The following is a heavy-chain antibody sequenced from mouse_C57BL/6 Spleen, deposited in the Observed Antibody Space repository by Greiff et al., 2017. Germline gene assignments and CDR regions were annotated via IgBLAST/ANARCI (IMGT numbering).Heavy chain of an antibody. J-gene: IGHJ3*01. D-gene: IGHD4-1*01. CDR1: GYTFTSYW. CDR2: IDPNSGGT. Sequence: QVQLQQPGAELVKPGASVKLSCKASGYTFTSYWMHWVKQRPGRGLEWIGRIDPNSGGTKYNEKFKSKATLTVDKPSSTAYMKLSSLAAEDSAVYDCAINWDVAWFADWGTGTLVTVSA. V-gene: IGHV1-72*01. CDR3: AINWDVAWFAD.